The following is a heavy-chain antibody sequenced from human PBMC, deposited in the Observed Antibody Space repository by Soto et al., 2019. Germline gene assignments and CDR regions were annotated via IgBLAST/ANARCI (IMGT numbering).Heavy chain of an antibody. CDR1: GDSFNDYY. CDR3: ARERGGARATLEYYYFYSDV. J-gene: IGHJ6*03. CDR2: INPNGGAT. D-gene: IGHD3-10*01. Sequence: ASVKVSCKTSGDSFNDYYIHWVRQAPGQGLEWMGWINPNGGATKYAQKFQGRVTVTRDTSIRTVYMELSSLRSDDTALYYCARERGGARATLEYYYFYSDVRAKRTRVTFPS. V-gene: IGHV1-2*02.